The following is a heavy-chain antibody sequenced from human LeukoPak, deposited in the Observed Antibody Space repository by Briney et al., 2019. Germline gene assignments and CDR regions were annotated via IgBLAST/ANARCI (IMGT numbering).Heavy chain of an antibody. Sequence: GGSLRLSCTASGFDFSAYAMHWVRQAPGKGLEWVAVISYDGSIKYYADSVKGRFTISRDNAKNSLYLQMNSLRAEDTAVYYCARDTIVGADTYWGQGTVVTVSS. CDR1: GFDFSAYA. D-gene: IGHD1-26*01. V-gene: IGHV3-30*04. CDR2: ISYDGSIK. J-gene: IGHJ4*02. CDR3: ARDTIVGADTY.